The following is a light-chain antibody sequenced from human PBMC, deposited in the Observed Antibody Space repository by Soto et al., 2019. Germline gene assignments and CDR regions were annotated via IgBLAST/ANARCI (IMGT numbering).Light chain of an antibody. CDR1: QSVSSSY. V-gene: IGKV3-20*01. J-gene: IGKJ1*01. CDR3: QQYGSSSWT. Sequence: EIVFTQSPGTLSLSPGERATLSCRASQSVSSSYLAWYQQQPGQAPRLLIYGASSRATGIPDRFSGSGSGTDFTLTISRLEPEDFVVYYCQQYGSSSWTFGQGTKVDIK. CDR2: GAS.